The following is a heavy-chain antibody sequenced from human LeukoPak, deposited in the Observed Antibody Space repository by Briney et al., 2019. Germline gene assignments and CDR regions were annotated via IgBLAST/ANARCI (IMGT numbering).Heavy chain of an antibody. Sequence: GGSLRLSCAASGFTFNDYYMSWIRQAPGKGLEWVATINQNGGEKYYVDSVEGRFTISRDNAKDSLYLQMNSLKTEDTAVYYCTRDLLVVVPAATYYYYYGMDVWGQGTTVTVSS. V-gene: IGHV3-7*03. D-gene: IGHD2-2*01. CDR1: GFTFNDYY. CDR2: INQNGGEK. CDR3: TRDLLVVVPAATYYYYYGMDV. J-gene: IGHJ6*02.